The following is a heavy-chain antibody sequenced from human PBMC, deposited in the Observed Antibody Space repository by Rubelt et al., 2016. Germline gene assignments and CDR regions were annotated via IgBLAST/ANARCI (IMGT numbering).Heavy chain of an antibody. V-gene: IGHV3-23*01. Sequence: YYADSVKGRFTVSRDNSKNTLYLQMNSLRAEDTAIYYCAKLWPWGSKYFDLWGRGTLVTVSS. J-gene: IGHJ2*01. CDR3: AKLWPWGSKYFDL. D-gene: IGHD7-27*01.